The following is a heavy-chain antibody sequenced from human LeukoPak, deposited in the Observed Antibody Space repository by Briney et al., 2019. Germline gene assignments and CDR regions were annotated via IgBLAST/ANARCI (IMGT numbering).Heavy chain of an antibody. V-gene: IGHV4-30-4*08. CDR1: GGSISSSSYY. Sequence: SETLSLTCTVSGGSISSSSYYWGWIRQPPGKGLEWIGYIYYSGSTYYNPSLKSRVTISVDTSKNQFSLKLSSVTAADTAVYYCARAVNWFDPWGQGTLVTVSS. CDR2: IYYSGST. J-gene: IGHJ5*02. CDR3: ARAVNWFDP.